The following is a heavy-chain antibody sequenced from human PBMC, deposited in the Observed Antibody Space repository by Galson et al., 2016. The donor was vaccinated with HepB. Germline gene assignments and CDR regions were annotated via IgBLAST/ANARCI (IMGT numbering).Heavy chain of an antibody. J-gene: IGHJ4*02. CDR3: VRAFTTTWYHFDY. CDR1: GFSFSSYD. Sequence: SLRLSCAASGFSFSSYDMHWVRQATGKGLEWVSAIGISGATYYSDSVRGRFTISRENARDSFYLQMNGLTAGDTALHYCVRAFTTTWYHFDYWGQGTLVTVSS. V-gene: IGHV3-13*01. CDR2: IGISGAT. D-gene: IGHD3-22*01.